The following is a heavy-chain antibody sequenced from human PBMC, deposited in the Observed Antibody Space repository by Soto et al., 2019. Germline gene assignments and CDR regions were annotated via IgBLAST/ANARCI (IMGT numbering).Heavy chain of an antibody. CDR3: ARGRFGEIHDY. Sequence: PSETLSLTCTVSGGSIISGDYYCIWLRQRPGNGLEWIGYIFYSGSTHYNASFQSRVSVSVDTSRNQFSLKLTSVSAADTAVYYCARGRFGEIHDYWGQGILVTVSS. CDR1: GGSIISGDYY. CDR2: IFYSGST. V-gene: IGHV4-30-4*01. J-gene: IGHJ4*02. D-gene: IGHD3-16*01.